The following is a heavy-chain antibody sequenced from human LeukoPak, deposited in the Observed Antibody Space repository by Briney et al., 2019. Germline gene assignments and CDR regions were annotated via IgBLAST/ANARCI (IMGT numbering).Heavy chain of an antibody. J-gene: IGHJ4*02. Sequence: GGSLRLSCAASEFTFSIYAMSWVRQAPGRGLEWVASITSTCESTWYAGSVKGRFTISRDNSKYTVYLQMNSLRAEDTAIYYCAKDRPNYFGTNGHYYRRDGDFWGQGTLVTVSS. CDR3: AKDRPNYFGTNGHYYRRDGDF. D-gene: IGHD3-22*01. V-gene: IGHV3-23*01. CDR1: EFTFSIYA. CDR2: ITSTCEST.